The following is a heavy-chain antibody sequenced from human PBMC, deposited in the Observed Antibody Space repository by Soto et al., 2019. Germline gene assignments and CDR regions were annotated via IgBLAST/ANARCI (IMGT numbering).Heavy chain of an antibody. Sequence: PGGSLRLSCAASRYNFKSHGMSWVRQAPGEGLEWVSTIDSSRVNTHYADSVKRRFTISRDNSRNTLHLQMHDLRADDTALYYCVSWVYAHFDYWDQGTVVTVSS. J-gene: IGHJ4*02. CDR1: RYNFKSHG. CDR2: IDSSRVNT. CDR3: VSWVYAHFDY. V-gene: IGHV3-23*01. D-gene: IGHD2-8*01.